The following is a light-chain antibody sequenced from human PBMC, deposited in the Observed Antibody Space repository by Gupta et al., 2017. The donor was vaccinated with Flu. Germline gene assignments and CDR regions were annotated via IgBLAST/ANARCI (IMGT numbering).Light chain of an antibody. J-gene: IGKJ2*01. V-gene: IGKV1-39*01. Sequence: DIQMTPSPSSLSASVGDRVTITCRASQSIYRYLNWYQQKPGKAPKLQIYAASSWQSGVPSRFSGSGYGKDFTLTISSRQQEDFAAYYCQQNFSTPPYTFGQGTKLEI. CDR2: AAS. CDR3: QQNFSTPPYT. CDR1: QSIYRY.